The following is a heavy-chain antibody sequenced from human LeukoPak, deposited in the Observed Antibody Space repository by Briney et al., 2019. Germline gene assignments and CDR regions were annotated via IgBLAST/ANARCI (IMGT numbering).Heavy chain of an antibody. Sequence: GGSLRLSCAASGFTFSSYAMHWVRQAPGKGLEWVAVISYDGSNKYYADSVKGRFTISRDNSKNTLYLQMNSLRAEDTAVYYCARDGRDSGSYSYYYYYMDVWGKGTTVTVSS. D-gene: IGHD1-26*01. J-gene: IGHJ6*03. CDR2: ISYDGSNK. V-gene: IGHV3-30*04. CDR1: GFTFSSYA. CDR3: ARDGRDSGSYSYYYYYMDV.